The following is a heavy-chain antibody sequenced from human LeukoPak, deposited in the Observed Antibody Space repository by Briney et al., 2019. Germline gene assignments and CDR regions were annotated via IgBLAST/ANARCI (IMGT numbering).Heavy chain of an antibody. Sequence: GGSLRLSCAASGLTFSSYEMNWVRQAPGKGLEWVSYISSSGSTIYYADSVKGRFTISRDNSKNTLYLQMNSLRAEDTAVYYCAKDGFQLPRHHMDVWGKGTTVTISS. V-gene: IGHV3-48*03. D-gene: IGHD2-2*01. J-gene: IGHJ6*03. CDR3: AKDGFQLPRHHMDV. CDR1: GLTFSSYE. CDR2: ISSSGSTI.